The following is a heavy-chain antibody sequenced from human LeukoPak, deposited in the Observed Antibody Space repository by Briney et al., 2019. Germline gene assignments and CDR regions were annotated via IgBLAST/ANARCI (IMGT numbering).Heavy chain of an antibody. CDR1: GFTFSSYA. Sequence: QPGGSLRLSCAASGFTFSSYAMSWVRQAPGKGLEWVANIKQDGSEKYYVDSVKGRFTISRDNAKNSLYLQMNSLRAEDTAVYYCAKATYYDSSGGSDYWGQGTLVTVSS. J-gene: IGHJ4*02. V-gene: IGHV3-7*01. CDR2: IKQDGSEK. CDR3: AKATYYDSSGGSDY. D-gene: IGHD3-22*01.